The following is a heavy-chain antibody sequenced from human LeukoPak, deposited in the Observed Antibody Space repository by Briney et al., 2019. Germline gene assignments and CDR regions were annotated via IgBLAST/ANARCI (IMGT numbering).Heavy chain of an antibody. CDR2: IYYSGST. J-gene: IGHJ3*02. D-gene: IGHD3-3*01. Sequence: SETLSLTCTVSGGSISSSSYYWGWIRQPPGKGLEWIGSIYYSGSTYYNPSLKSRVTISVDTSKNQFSLKLSSVTAADTAVYYCARVTWLLSPTAAFGIWGQRTMVTVSS. CDR3: ARVTWLLSPTAAFGI. V-gene: IGHV4-39*07. CDR1: GGSISSSSYY.